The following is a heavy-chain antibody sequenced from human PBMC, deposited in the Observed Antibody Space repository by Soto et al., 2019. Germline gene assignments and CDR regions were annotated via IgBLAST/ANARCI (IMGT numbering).Heavy chain of an antibody. J-gene: IGHJ3*02. CDR1: GASLSSYY. D-gene: IGHD3-16*01. V-gene: IGHV4-59*01. CDR3: AREGGVLGTFDI. CDR2: IYYSGST. Sequence: SETLSLTCAVYGASLSSYYWSWIRQPPGKGLEWIGYIYYSGSTNYNPSLKSRVTISVDTSKNQFSLKLSSVTAADTAVYYCAREGGVLGTFDIWGQGTMVTVSS.